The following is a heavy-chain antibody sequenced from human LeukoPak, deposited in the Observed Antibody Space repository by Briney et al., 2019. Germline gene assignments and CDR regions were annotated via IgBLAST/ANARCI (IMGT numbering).Heavy chain of an antibody. D-gene: IGHD3-10*01. CDR2: IKQDGSEI. V-gene: IGHV3-7*04. CDR1: GFNFNSYC. J-gene: IGHJ4*02. Sequence: GGSLRLSCAASGFNFNSYCMSWVRQAPGKGLECVANIKQDGSEIYFVDSVKGRFTISRDNAKSSLYLQMNSLRGEDTAVYYCAGQPYGSGGYFFDFWGQGTLVTVSS. CDR3: AGQPYGSGGYFFDF.